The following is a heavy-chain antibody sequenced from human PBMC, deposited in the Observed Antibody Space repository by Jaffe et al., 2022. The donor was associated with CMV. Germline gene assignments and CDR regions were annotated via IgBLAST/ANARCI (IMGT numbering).Heavy chain of an antibody. CDR3: ARHSDFWNEYYTRIDFDY. V-gene: IGHV3-7*03. J-gene: IGHJ4*02. D-gene: IGHD3-3*01. Sequence: EVQLVESGGGLVQPGGSLRLSCAASGFSFSTYWMSWVRQAPGKGLEWVANIKQDGREKYYVDSVKGRFTISRDNSKNSLYLQMNSLRAEDTAVYFCARHSDFWNEYYTRIDFDYWGQGTLVTVSS. CDR1: GFSFSTYW. CDR2: IKQDGREK.